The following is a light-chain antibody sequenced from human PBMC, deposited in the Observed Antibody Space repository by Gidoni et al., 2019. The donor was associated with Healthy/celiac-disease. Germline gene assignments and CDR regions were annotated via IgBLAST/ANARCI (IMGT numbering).Light chain of an antibody. CDR2: KVS. V-gene: IGKV2-30*01. J-gene: IGKJ5*01. CDR3: MQGTHWPRGHT. CDR1: QSLVYSDGNTY. Sequence: DVVMTQSPLSLPVTLGQPASISCRSSQSLVYSDGNTYLNWFQQRPGQSPRRLIYKVSNRDSGVPDRFSGRGSGTDFTLKISRVEAEDVGVYYCMQGTHWPRGHTFXXXTRLEIK.